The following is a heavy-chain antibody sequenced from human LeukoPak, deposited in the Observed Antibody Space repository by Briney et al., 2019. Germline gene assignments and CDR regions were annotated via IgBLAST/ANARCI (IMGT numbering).Heavy chain of an antibody. D-gene: IGHD1-26*01. Sequence: PSETLSLTCAVYGGSFSGYSWSWIRQPPGKGLEWIWEFYLSGSTNTNPSLKSRVTISVDTSKNQFSLKLSSVTAADTAVYYCARGVVGATELGYWGQGTPVTVSS. CDR1: GGSFSGYS. CDR3: ARGVVGATELGY. V-gene: IGHV4-34*01. CDR2: FYLSGST. J-gene: IGHJ4*02.